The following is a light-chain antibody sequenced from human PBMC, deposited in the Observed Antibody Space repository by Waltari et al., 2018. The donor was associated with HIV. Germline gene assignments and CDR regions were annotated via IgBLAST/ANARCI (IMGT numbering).Light chain of an antibody. Sequence: SYELTQPPSVSVSPGQTARITCSGDALPRKYSYWSQQKPGQAPVLVIYKDSERPSGIPERFSGSSSGTIVTLTISGVQAEDEADYYCESADSSGSWVFGGGTKLTVL. CDR3: ESADSSGSWV. V-gene: IGLV3-25*03. CDR2: KDS. CDR1: ALPRKY. J-gene: IGLJ3*02.